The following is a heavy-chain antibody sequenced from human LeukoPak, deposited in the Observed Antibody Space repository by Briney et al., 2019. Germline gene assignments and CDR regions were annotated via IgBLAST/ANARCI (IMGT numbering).Heavy chain of an antibody. CDR3: ASLYDSSGYYLENWFDP. CDR1: GFTFSSYE. D-gene: IGHD3-22*01. V-gene: IGHV3-48*03. Sequence: PGGSLRLSCAASGFTFSSYEMNWVGQAPGKGLGWVSYIGSSGSTIYYAASVKGRFTISRDNAKNSLYLQMNSLRAEDTAVYYCASLYDSSGYYLENWFDPWGQGTLVTVSS. J-gene: IGHJ5*02. CDR2: IGSSGSTI.